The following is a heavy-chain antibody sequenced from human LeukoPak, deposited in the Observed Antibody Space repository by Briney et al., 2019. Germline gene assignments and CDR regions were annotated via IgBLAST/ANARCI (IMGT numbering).Heavy chain of an antibody. CDR3: ARGGGSIVVVPAAPSFDY. D-gene: IGHD2-2*01. Sequence: SETLSLTCAVSGDSISTYQWSWIRQSPGKGLEWIGYIYYTGSTNYNPSLRSRVTISVDTFKNQFSLKLTSVTAADTAVYYCARGGGSIVVVPAAPSFDYWGQGTLVTVSS. J-gene: IGHJ4*02. CDR1: GDSISTYQ. CDR2: IYYTGST. V-gene: IGHV4-59*01.